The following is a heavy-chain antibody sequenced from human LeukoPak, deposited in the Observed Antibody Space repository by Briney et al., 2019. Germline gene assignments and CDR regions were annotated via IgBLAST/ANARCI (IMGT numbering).Heavy chain of an antibody. CDR1: GFTFDDYA. CDR3: AKVNRLRGIDY. V-gene: IGHV3-9*01. CDR2: ISWNSGSI. J-gene: IGHJ4*02. D-gene: IGHD3-16*01. Sequence: GGSLRLSCAASGFTFDDYAMHWVRQAPGKGLEWVAGISWNSGSIGYADSVKGRFTISRDNAKNSLYLQMNSLRAEDTALYYCAKVNRLRGIDYWGQGTLVTVSS.